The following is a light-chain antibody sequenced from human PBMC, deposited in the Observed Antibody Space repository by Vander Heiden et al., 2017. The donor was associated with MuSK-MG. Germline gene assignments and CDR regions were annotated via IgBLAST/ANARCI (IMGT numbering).Light chain of an antibody. CDR2: GAS. CDR1: QSVSSN. Sequence: EIVMTQSPATLSVSPGERATLSCRASQSVSSNLAWYQQKPGQAPRLLIYGASTRATGIPARFSGSGSGTEFTLTISRLESEDFAVYYCKQYNSGPPDTFGQGTKLEIK. V-gene: IGKV3-15*01. CDR3: KQYNSGPPDT. J-gene: IGKJ2*01.